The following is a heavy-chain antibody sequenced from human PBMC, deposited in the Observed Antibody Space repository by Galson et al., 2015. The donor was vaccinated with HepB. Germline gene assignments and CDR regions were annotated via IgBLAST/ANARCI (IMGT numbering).Heavy chain of an antibody. CDR2: IIPIFGTA. CDR1: GGTFSSYA. V-gene: IGHV1-69*13. Sequence: SVKVSCKASGGTFSSYAISWVRQAPGQGLEWMGGIIPIFGTANYAQKFQGRVTITADESTSTAYMELSSLRSEDTALYYCARGKYDSGYDAGGMWNYYYYYMDVWGKGTTVTVSS. J-gene: IGHJ6*03. D-gene: IGHD5-12*01. CDR3: ARGKYDSGYDAGGMWNYYYYYMDV.